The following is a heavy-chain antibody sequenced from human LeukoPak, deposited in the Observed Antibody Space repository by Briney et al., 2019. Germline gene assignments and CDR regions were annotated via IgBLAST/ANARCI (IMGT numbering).Heavy chain of an antibody. J-gene: IGHJ4*02. V-gene: IGHV3-23*01. CDR2: ISGSGGST. CDR1: GFTVSSNY. CDR3: AKDPHSTSYLYYFDY. D-gene: IGHD2-2*01. Sequence: GGSLRLSCAASGFTVSSNYMSWVRQAPGKGLEWVSAISGSGGSTYYADSAKGRFTISRDNSKNTLYLQMNSMRAEDTAVYYCAKDPHSTSYLYYFDYWGQGTLVTVSS.